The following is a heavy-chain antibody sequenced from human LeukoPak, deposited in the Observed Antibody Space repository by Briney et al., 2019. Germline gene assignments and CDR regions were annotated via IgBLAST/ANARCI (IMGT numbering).Heavy chain of an antibody. J-gene: IGHJ4*02. CDR1: GFSFISYG. Sequence: GGSLRLSCAASGFSFISYGMHWVRQAPGKGLEWVGVISDDGRSKGYADSVKGRFTISRDNSKDTLYLQMNSLRDEDTAVYYCAKRPSDYGDYVTYFDYWGQGTLVTVSS. V-gene: IGHV3-30*18. D-gene: IGHD4-17*01. CDR3: AKRPSDYGDYVTYFDY. CDR2: ISDDGRSK.